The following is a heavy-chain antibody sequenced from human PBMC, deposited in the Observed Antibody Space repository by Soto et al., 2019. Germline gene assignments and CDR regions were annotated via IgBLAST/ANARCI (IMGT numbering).Heavy chain of an antibody. V-gene: IGHV3-23*01. CDR2: ISGSGGST. Sequence: EVQLLESGGGLVQPGGSLRLSCAASGFTFSSYAMSWVRQAPGKGLEWVSAISGSGGSTYYADSVKGRFTISRDNSKNTLYLQMNSLRAEDTAVYYCAKDQFGGVDNWNDIFDYWGQGTLVTVSS. D-gene: IGHD1-1*01. CDR3: AKDQFGGVDNWNDIFDY. J-gene: IGHJ4*02. CDR1: GFTFSSYA.